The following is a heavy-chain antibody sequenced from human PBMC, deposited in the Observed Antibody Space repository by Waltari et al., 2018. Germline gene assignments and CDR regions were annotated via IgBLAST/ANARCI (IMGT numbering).Heavy chain of an antibody. V-gene: IGHV4-38-2*01. D-gene: IGHD4-17*01. Sequence: QVQLQESGPGLVTPSETLSLTCAVSGDSIRRASYWGWSRQPPGKGLEWIGYVYHFGSSSYNPSLKSGVTMSVDTSKRQFSLSLSAVTAADTAVYYCARHESAHYGGFDSWGRGTLVTVSA. CDR2: VYHFGSS. CDR1: GDSIRRASY. CDR3: ARHESAHYGGFDS. J-gene: IGHJ4*02.